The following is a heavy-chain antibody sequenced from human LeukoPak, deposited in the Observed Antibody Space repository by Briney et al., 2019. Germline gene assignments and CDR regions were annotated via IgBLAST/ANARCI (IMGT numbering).Heavy chain of an antibody. D-gene: IGHD3-22*01. Sequence: PGRSLRLSCAASGFTFDDYAMHWVRQAPGKGLEWVSGISWNSGSIGYADSVKGRFTISRDNAKNALYLQMNTLRVEETAIYYCARGDYYDTSGNYVDAFDIWGQGTLVTVSS. V-gene: IGHV3-9*01. CDR3: ARGDYYDTSGNYVDAFDI. J-gene: IGHJ3*02. CDR1: GFTFDDYA. CDR2: ISWNSGSI.